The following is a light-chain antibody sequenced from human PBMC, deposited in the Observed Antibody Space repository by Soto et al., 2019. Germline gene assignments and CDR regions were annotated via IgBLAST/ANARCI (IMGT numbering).Light chain of an antibody. Sequence: DIQMTQAPSSLSASVGDRVTITCRVSQTIATFLNWYQQKPGKAPKRLIYAVFNLQSGVPSRFSGSGSGTEFTLTISSLQPEDFATYYCQQYDNLPPWTFGQGTKVDIK. CDR1: QTIATF. CDR3: QQYDNLPPWT. V-gene: IGKV1-17*01. CDR2: AVF. J-gene: IGKJ1*01.